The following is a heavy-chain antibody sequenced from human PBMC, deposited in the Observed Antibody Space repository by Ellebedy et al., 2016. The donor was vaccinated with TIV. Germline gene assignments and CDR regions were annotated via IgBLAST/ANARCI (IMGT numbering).Heavy chain of an antibody. V-gene: IGHV3-30-3*01. J-gene: IGHJ3*02. D-gene: IGHD6-13*01. Sequence: GESLKISCGASGFTFSSFTLHWVRQAPGKGLEWVAVMSYDGITKFYADSVTGRFTITRDNSKNTLYLQMNSLRAEDTAVYYCARRSNIWHSAPNDVLDTWGQGTMVTVSS. CDR3: ARRSNIWHSAPNDVLDT. CDR2: MSYDGITK. CDR1: GFTFSSFT.